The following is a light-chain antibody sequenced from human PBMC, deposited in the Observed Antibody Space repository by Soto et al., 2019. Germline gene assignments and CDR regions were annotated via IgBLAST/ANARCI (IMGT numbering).Light chain of an antibody. CDR3: RQGSNWPPLT. V-gene: IGKV3-11*01. Sequence: EIVLTQSPATLSLSPGERATLSCRASQSVSSYLAWYQQKPGQAPRLLIYDASNRATGIPARLSGSGSGTDFTLTISSLEPEDFAVYYCRQGSNWPPLTFGGGTKVEIK. CDR2: DAS. J-gene: IGKJ4*01. CDR1: QSVSSY.